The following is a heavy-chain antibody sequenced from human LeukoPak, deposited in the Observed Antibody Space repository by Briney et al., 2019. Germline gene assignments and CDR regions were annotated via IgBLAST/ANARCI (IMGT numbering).Heavy chain of an antibody. CDR2: ITGSGGTT. J-gene: IGHJ4*02. V-gene: IGHV3-23*01. Sequence: PGGSLRLSCAASGFTFSSYGMSWVRQAPGKGLEWVSAITGSGGTTYYADSVKGRFTISRDNSKNTLYMQMNSLRAGDTAVYYCAKDRLGAILYFYYWGQGTLVTVSS. CDR1: GFTFSSYG. CDR3: AKDRLGAILYFYY. D-gene: IGHD1-26*01.